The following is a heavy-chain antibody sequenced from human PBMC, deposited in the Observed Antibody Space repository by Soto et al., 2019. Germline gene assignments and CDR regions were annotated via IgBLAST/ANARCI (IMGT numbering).Heavy chain of an antibody. V-gene: IGHV2-70*01. J-gene: IGHJ6*02. CDR1: GFSLSTSGMC. CDR3: ARERVLRYFDWFPPYYYYGMDV. D-gene: IGHD3-9*01. Sequence: SGPTLVNPTQTLTLTCTFSGFSLSTSGMCVSWIRQPPGKALEWLALIDWDDDKYYSTSLKTRLTISKDTSKNQVVLTMTNMDPVDTATYYCARERVLRYFDWFPPYYYYGMDVWGQGTTVTV. CDR2: IDWDDDK.